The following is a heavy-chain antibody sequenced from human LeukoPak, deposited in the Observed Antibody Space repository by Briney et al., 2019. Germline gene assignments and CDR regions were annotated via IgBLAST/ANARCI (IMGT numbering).Heavy chain of an antibody. CDR2: INPNSGGT. D-gene: IGHD4-17*01. CDR3: ARDRGTVTNWFDP. V-gene: IGHV1-2*02. Sequence: GASVKVSCKASGYTFTSYAMNWVRQAPGQGLEWMGWINPNSGGTNYAQKFQGRVTMTRDTSISTAYMELSSLRSEDTAVYYCARDRGTVTNWFDPWGQGTLVTVSS. J-gene: IGHJ5*02. CDR1: GYTFTSYA.